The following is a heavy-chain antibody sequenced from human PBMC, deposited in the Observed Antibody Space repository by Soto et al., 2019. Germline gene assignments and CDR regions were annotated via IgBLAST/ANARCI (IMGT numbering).Heavy chain of an antibody. CDR3: TTEHLYDFWSGYYRPDY. Sequence: EVQLVESGGGLVKPGGSLRLSCAASGFTFSNAWMNWVRQAPGKGLEWVGRIKSKTDGGTTDYAAPVKGRFTISRDDSNNTLYLQMNSLKTEDTAVYYCTTEHLYDFWSGYYRPDYWGQGTLVTVSS. D-gene: IGHD3-3*01. J-gene: IGHJ4*02. CDR2: IKSKTDGGTT. CDR1: GFTFSNAW. V-gene: IGHV3-15*07.